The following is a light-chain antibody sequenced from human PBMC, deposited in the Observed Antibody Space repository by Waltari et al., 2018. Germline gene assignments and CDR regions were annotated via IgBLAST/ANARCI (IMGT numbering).Light chain of an antibody. CDR2: YDK. V-gene: IGLV3-21*04. Sequence: SYLLSQPPSVSVAPGPTASIRCRGSDLGTKRVHCYQQKAGQAPVMILYYDKTRPSGIPDRFSGSNSGNTATLTITRAEAGDEADYYCHVWDSDIGHRVCGGGTTLTVL. J-gene: IGLJ3*02. CDR3: HVWDSDIGHRV. CDR1: DLGTKR.